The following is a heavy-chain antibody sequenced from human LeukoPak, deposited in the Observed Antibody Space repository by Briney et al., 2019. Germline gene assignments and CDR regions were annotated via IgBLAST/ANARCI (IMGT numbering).Heavy chain of an antibody. Sequence: ASVKVSCKASGYSFSDNYMHWVGQAAGQGLEWMGWINPNTGDTNYAQKFQGRVTMHRHASIATACLDLRRLRTDDPALYYCAREVYGDSSFDFWGQGTLLTVSS. V-gene: IGHV1-2*02. CDR3: AREVYGDSSFDF. CDR1: GYSFSDNY. J-gene: IGHJ4*02. D-gene: IGHD4-17*01. CDR2: INPNTGDT.